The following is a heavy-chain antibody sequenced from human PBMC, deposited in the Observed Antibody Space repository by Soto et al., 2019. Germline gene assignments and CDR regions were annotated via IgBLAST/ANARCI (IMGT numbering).Heavy chain of an antibody. CDR3: GGDNDEAYYYDMDV. CDR2: ISYDGSNK. CDR1: GFTFSSYA. Sequence: QVQLVESGGGVVQPGRSLRLSCAASGFTFSSYAMHWVRQAPGKGLEWVAVISYDGSNKYYADSVKGRFTISRDNSKNKLYLQMNSLRAEDTAVYYCGGDNDEAYYYDMDVWGQGTTVTVSS. V-gene: IGHV3-30-3*01. D-gene: IGHD1-1*01. J-gene: IGHJ6*02.